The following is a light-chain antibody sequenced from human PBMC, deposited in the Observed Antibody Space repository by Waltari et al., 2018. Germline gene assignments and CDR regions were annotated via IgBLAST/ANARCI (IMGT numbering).Light chain of an antibody. CDR1: QGITNNS. J-gene: IGKJ4*01. Sequence: EVVLTPSPRTLSLSPGERATLTCRASQGITNNSLTWYQQKPDQAPRFLIYGTSIRATGIPERSTGSGSGTDFTLTISRLEAGDVTVYYCLQNNISPLTVDGRSKVDIK. CDR3: LQNNISPLT. V-gene: IGKV3-20*01. CDR2: GTS.